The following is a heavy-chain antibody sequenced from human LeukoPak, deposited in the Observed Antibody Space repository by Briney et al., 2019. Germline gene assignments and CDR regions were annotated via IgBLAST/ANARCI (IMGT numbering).Heavy chain of an antibody. CDR2: IYPGDSDT. CDR1: GYSFTSYW. D-gene: IGHD1-7*01. J-gene: IGHJ5*02. CDR3: ARLSITGTTGWFDP. V-gene: IGHV5-51*01. Sequence: GEALKISCKGSGYSFTSYWIGWVRQMPGKGLEWMGIIYPGDSDTRYSPSFQGKVTISADKSINTAYLQWSSLKASDTAMYYCARLSITGTTGWFDPWGQGTLVTVSS.